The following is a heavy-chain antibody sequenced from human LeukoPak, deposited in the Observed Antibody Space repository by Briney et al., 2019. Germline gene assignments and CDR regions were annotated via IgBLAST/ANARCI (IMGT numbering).Heavy chain of an antibody. D-gene: IGHD5-18*01. Sequence: GESLKISCKGSGYSFTSYWIGWVRQMPGKGLEWMGIIYPGDSDTRYSPSFQGQVTISADKSISTAYQQWSSPKASDTAMYYCARHEPDTAMVLADYWGQGTLVTVSS. J-gene: IGHJ4*02. CDR1: GYSFTSYW. CDR3: ARHEPDTAMVLADY. CDR2: IYPGDSDT. V-gene: IGHV5-51*01.